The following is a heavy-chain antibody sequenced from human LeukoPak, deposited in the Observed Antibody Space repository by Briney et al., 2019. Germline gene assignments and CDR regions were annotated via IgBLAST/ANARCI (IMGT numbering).Heavy chain of an antibody. D-gene: IGHD6-13*01. V-gene: IGHV4-39*07. CDR2: IFYSGTT. CDR1: GGSISSNSHY. Sequence: PSETLSLTCTVSGGSISSNSHYWGWIRQTPGKGLEWIGSIFYSGTTYYNPSLKSRVTISIDTSKSQFSLKLSSVTAADTAVYYCARVGHRESDRGSSRYMDDAFDVWGQGTVVTVSS. J-gene: IGHJ3*01. CDR3: ARVGHRESDRGSSRYMDDAFDV.